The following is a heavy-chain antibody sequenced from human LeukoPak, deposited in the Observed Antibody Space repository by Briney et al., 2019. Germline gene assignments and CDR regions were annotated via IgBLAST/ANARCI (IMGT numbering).Heavy chain of an antibody. V-gene: IGHV1-69*06. CDR2: IIPIFGTA. D-gene: IGHD3-22*01. J-gene: IGHJ4*02. Sequence: SVKVSCKASGGTFSSYAISWVRQAPGQGLEWMGGIIPIFGTANYAQKFQGRVTMTEDTSTDTAYMELSSLRSEDTAVYYCATSQNYYDSSGYYRYFDYWGQGTLVTVSS. CDR3: ATSQNYYDSSGYYRYFDY. CDR1: GGTFSSYA.